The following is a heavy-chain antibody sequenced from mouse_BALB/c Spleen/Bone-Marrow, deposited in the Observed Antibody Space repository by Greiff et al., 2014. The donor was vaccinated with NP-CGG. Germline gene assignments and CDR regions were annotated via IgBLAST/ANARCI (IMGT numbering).Heavy chain of an antibody. CDR3: ARSPY. CDR2: ILPGSGIT. Sequence: VQLQQSGAELMEPGASVKISCKATGYTFDSYWIEWVKQRPGHSLEWIGEILPGSGITNYNEKFKVKATFNADTSSNTAYMQLSSLTSEDSAVYYCARSPYWGQGTLVTVSA. CDR1: GYTFDSYW. V-gene: IGHV1-9*01. J-gene: IGHJ3*01.